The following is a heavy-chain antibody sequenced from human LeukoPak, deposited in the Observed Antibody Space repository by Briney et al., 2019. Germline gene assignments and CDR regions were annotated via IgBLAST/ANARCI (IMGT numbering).Heavy chain of an antibody. CDR3: ARNRYYYGSKNYGVPNWFDP. V-gene: IGHV4-38-2*01. D-gene: IGHD3-10*01. CDR2: MYHSGST. Sequence: PGGSLRLSCAASGFTLTDYYMSWIRQAPGKGLEWIGSMYHSGSTYHNPSLKSRDTISVDTSKNQFSLKLTSVTAADTAVYYCARNRYYYGSKNYGVPNWFDPWGQGTLVTVSS. CDR1: GFTLTDYY. J-gene: IGHJ5*02.